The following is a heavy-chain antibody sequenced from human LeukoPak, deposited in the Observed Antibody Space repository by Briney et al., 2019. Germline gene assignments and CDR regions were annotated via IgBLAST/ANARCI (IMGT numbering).Heavy chain of an antibody. Sequence: GGSLRLSCAASGFTFSRYAMSWVRQAPGKGLEWVSTISGSGGSTYYADSVKGRFTISRDNSKNTLYLQMNSLRAEDTAVYYCAKGYASGSYSTFDYWGQGTLVTVSS. CDR2: ISGSGGST. CDR3: AKGYASGSYSTFDY. D-gene: IGHD3-10*01. V-gene: IGHV3-23*01. CDR1: GFTFSRYA. J-gene: IGHJ4*02.